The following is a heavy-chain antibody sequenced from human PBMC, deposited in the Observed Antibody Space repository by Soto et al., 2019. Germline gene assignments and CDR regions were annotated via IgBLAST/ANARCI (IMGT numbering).Heavy chain of an antibody. J-gene: IGHJ4*02. Sequence: SDPLSLTSTVSGGPIATGGSFWSWNRQHPGKGLEWIGYISSSGTTYYNPSLKSHFTIFVDTSKNQFSLTLNSVTAADTAVFYCARSGMIRGPLLFEHWGPGRLVT. CDR1: GGPIATGGSF. D-gene: IGHD3-10*01. V-gene: IGHV4-31*01. CDR3: ARSGMIRGPLLFEH. CDR2: ISSSGTT.